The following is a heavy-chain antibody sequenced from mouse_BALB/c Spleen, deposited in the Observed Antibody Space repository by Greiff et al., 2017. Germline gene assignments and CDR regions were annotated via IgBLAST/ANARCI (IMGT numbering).Heavy chain of an antibody. Sequence: EVKLEESGGGLVKPGGSLKLSCAASGFTFSSYTMSWVRQTPEKRLEWVATISSGGSYTYYPDSVKGRFTISRDNAKNTLYLQMSSLKSEDTAMYYCTREGDGNPFAYWGQGTLVTVSA. CDR2: ISSGGSYT. CDR1: GFTFSSYT. D-gene: IGHD2-1*01. CDR3: TREGDGNPFAY. J-gene: IGHJ3*01. V-gene: IGHV5-6-4*01.